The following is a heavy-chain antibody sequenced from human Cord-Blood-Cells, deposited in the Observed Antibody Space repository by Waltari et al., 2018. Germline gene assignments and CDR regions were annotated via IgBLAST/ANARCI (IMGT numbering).Heavy chain of an antibody. D-gene: IGHD5-12*01. Sequence: QVQLVQSGAEVKKPGASVKVSCKPSGHTFTGYLMHSVRQAPGQGLEWMGWINPNSGGTNYAQKFQGRVTMTRDTSISTAYMALSRLRSDDTAVYYCARAPSGYYAFDIWGQGTMVTVSS. V-gene: IGHV1-2*02. CDR1: GHTFTGYL. CDR3: ARAPSGYYAFDI. J-gene: IGHJ3*02. CDR2: INPNSGGT.